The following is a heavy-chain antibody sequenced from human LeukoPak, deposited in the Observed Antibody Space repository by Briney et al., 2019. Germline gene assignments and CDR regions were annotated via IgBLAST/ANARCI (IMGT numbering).Heavy chain of an antibody. CDR3: ARSIGGNDAFDI. D-gene: IGHD4-23*01. CDR1: GYTFTGYY. V-gene: IGHV1-2*02. Sequence: ASVKVSCKTSGYTFTGYYIQWVRQAPGQGLEWMGWINPNSGGTNYAQKFQGRVAMTTDTSTSTAYMELRSLRSDDTAVYYCARSIGGNDAFDIWGQGTMVTVSS. J-gene: IGHJ3*02. CDR2: INPNSGGT.